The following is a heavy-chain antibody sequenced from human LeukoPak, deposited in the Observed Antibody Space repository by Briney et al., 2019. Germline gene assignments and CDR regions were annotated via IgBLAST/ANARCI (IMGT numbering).Heavy chain of an antibody. V-gene: IGHV4-59*08. CDR3: VRHEEDSSGWYGLGY. Sequence: SETLSLTCTVSGGSISSDYWSWVRQPPGKGLEWIGHIYNSGRANYNPSLKSRVTMSVDTSKNHFSLKLSSVTAADTALYYCVRHEEDSSGWYGLGYWGQGTLVTVSS. CDR1: GGSISSDY. CDR2: IYNSGRA. J-gene: IGHJ4*02. D-gene: IGHD6-13*01.